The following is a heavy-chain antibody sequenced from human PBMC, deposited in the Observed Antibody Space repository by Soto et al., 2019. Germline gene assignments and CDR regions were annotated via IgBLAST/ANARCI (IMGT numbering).Heavy chain of an antibody. Sequence: PGGSLRLSCAACAFTFITYSMNRVRQALWKELEWVSSISSSSSYIYYADSVKGRFTISRDNAKNSLYLQMNSLRAEDTAVYYCARDPGQQWLPNYYYYYMDVWGKRTTVTVSS. CDR3: ARDPGQQWLPNYYYYYMDV. J-gene: IGHJ6*03. CDR1: AFTFITYS. D-gene: IGHD6-19*01. CDR2: ISSSSSYI. V-gene: IGHV3-21*01.